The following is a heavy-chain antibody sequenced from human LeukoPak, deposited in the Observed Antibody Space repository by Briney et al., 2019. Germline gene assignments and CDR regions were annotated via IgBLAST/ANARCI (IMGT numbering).Heavy chain of an antibody. CDR3: ARHEPVITLSSYYYGMDV. Sequence: GGSLRLSCAASGFTFSTYSMNWVRQAPGKGLEWVSSISTSSTYIYYAGSVKGRFTISRDNAKNSLYLQMNSLRAEDTAVYYCARHEPVITLSSYYYGMDVWGPGTTVTVSS. V-gene: IGHV3-21*01. CDR1: GFTFSTYS. CDR2: ISTSSTYI. J-gene: IGHJ6*02. D-gene: IGHD1-14*01.